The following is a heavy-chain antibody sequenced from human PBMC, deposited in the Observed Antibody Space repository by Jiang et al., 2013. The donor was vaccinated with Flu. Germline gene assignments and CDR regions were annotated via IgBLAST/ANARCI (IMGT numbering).Heavy chain of an antibody. CDR3: ARRPDYGDSGYYFDY. D-gene: IGHD4-17*01. J-gene: IGHJ4*02. CDR1: GYSFTNYW. CDR2: IYPGDSDT. V-gene: IGHV5-51*03. Sequence: QLVESGAEVKKPGESLKISCKGSGYSFTNYWIGWVRQMPGKGLEWMGIIYPGDSDTRYSPSFQGQVTISADKSISTAYLQWSSLKASDTAMYYCARRPDYGDSGYYFDYWGQGTLVTVSS.